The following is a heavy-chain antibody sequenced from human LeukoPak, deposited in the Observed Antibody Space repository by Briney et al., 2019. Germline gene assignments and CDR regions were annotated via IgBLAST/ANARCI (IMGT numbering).Heavy chain of an antibody. J-gene: IGHJ4*02. CDR1: EFTVSNNY. Sequence: SGGSLRLSCAASEFTVSNNYMSWVRQAPGKGLEWVSLTYSGGNTYYADSVKGRFTVSRDNSKNTLYLQMNSPRAEDTAVYYCAKDPQARFWGPGTLVTVSS. CDR3: AKDPQARF. CDR2: TYSGGNT. V-gene: IGHV3-53*01.